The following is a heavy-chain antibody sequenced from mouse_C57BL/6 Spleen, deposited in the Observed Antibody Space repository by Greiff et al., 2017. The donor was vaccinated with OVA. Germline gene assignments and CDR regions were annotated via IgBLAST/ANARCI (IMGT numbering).Heavy chain of an antibody. D-gene: IGHD1-1*02. CDR2: IYPGDGDT. V-gene: IGHV1-82*01. J-gene: IGHJ3*01. Sequence: QVQLQQSGPELVKPGASVKISCKASGYAFSSSWMNWVKQRPGKGLEWIGRIYPGDGDTNYNGKFKGKATLTADKSSSTAYMQLSSLTSEDSAVYFCARGDMAGRQFAYWGQGTLVTVSA. CDR1: GYAFSSSW. CDR3: ARGDMAGRQFAY.